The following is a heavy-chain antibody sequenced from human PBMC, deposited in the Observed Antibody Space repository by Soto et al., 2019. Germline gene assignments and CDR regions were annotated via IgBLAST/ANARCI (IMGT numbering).Heavy chain of an antibody. V-gene: IGHV3-23*01. CDR2: ISGSGTAT. CDR3: AKTRPYDNNDYHRDGFDV. Sequence: EVKLLESGGGLVQPGGSVRLSCAASGFPFWTYSMSWVRQAPRKGLEWVSGISGSGTATYYTDSLKGRFTVSRDNSKDTLFLQMNTLRVEDTAVYYCAKTRPYDNNDYHRDGFDVWGPGTVGTVSS. D-gene: IGHD3-22*01. CDR1: GFPFWTYS. J-gene: IGHJ3*01.